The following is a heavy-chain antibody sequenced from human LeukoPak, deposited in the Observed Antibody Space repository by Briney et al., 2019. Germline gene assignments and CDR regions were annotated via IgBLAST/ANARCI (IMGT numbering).Heavy chain of an antibody. V-gene: IGHV4-30-2*01. CDR2: ICHSGST. CDR1: GGSIISGTYS. J-gene: IGHJ5*02. D-gene: IGHD2-2*01. CDR3: ARAPYCSSTSCYPSWFDP. Sequence: SETLSLTCAVSGGSIISGTYSWSWIRQPPGKGLEWIGYICHSGSTYYNPSLKSRVTISVDESKNQFSLKLSSVTAADTAVYCCARAPYCSSTSCYPSWFDPWGQGTLVTVSS.